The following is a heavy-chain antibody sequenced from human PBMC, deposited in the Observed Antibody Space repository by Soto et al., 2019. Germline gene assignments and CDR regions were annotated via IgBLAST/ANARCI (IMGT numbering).Heavy chain of an antibody. CDR2: IYRGGST. V-gene: IGHV3-53*01. CDR3: HGYRY. D-gene: IGHD5-12*01. Sequence: EVQVVESGGGLIQPGGSLRLSCEVSGFSVTANYMSWVRQVPGKGLEWVSVIYRGGSTYYIDSVKGRFSISRDISKNTLYLQMNSLRAEDTAVYYCHGYRYWGQGTLVTVSS. CDR1: GFSVTANY. J-gene: IGHJ4*02.